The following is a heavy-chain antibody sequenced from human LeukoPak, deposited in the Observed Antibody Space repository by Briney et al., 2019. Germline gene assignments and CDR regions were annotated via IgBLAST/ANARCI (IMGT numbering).Heavy chain of an antibody. D-gene: IGHD2-15*01. CDR1: GVSISGSY. CDR2: ILYRGDFSYGGTT. CDR3: ARQISQNRDY. V-gene: IGHV4-39*01. Sequence: SETLSLTCSVSGVSISGSYWIWIRQPPGRGLEWVASILYRGDFSYGGTTFYSPSFGSRVTISVDTSKNAFSLKLTSVTAADTAVYYCARQISQNRDYWGQGTLVTVSS. J-gene: IGHJ4*02.